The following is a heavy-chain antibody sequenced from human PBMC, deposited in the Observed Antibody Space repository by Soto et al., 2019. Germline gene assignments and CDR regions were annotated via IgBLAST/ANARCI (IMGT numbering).Heavy chain of an antibody. D-gene: IGHD3-16*01. CDR3: ARTYDYIWGSYEC. J-gene: IGHJ4*02. Sequence: QVQLQESGPGLVKPSETLSLTCTVSGGSISSYYWSWIRQPPGKGLEWIGYIYYSGSTNYNPSLKSRVTISVDTSKNQFSLKLSSVTAADTPVYYCARTYDYIWGSYECWGQGTLVTVSS. CDR2: IYYSGST. V-gene: IGHV4-59*01. CDR1: GGSISSYY.